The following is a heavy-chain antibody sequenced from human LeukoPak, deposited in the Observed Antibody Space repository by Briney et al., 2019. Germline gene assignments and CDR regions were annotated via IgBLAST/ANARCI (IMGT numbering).Heavy chain of an antibody. J-gene: IGHJ4*02. Sequence: GGSLRLSCAASGFTVSSSAMSWVRQAPGEGLEWVSAISGSGGSTYYAASVKGRFTISRDNSKNTLFLQMNSLRDEDTAIYYCARVQGGGFRTADYWGQGTLVAVSS. CDR3: ARVQGGGFRTADY. D-gene: IGHD1-14*01. CDR1: GFTVSSSA. V-gene: IGHV3-23*01. CDR2: ISGSGGST.